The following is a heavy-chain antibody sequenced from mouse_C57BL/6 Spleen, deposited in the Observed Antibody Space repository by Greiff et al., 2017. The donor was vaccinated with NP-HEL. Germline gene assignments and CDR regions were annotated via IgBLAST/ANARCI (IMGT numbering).Heavy chain of an antibody. Sequence: QVQLKQSGAELVRPGASVKLSCKASGYTFTDYYINWVKQRPGQGLEWIARIYPGSGNTYYNEKFKGKATLTAEKSSSTAYMQLSSLTSEDSAVYFFARSGVGRGDFDYWGQGTTLTVSS. CDR1: GYTFTDYY. CDR3: ARSGVGRGDFDY. D-gene: IGHD4-1*01. J-gene: IGHJ2*01. V-gene: IGHV1-76*01. CDR2: IYPGSGNT.